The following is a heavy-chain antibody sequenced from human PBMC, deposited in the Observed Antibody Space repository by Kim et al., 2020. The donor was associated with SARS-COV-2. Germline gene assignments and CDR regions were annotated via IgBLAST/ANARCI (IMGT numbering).Heavy chain of an antibody. J-gene: IGHJ3*02. CDR3: ARPYCSSTSCYLDAFDI. V-gene: IGHV5-51*01. CDR2: IYPGDSDT. D-gene: IGHD2-2*01. Sequence: GESLKISCKGSGYSFTSYWIGWVRQMPGKGLEWMGIIYPGDSDTRYSPSFQGQVTISADKSISTAYLQWSSLKASDTAMYYCARPYCSSTSCYLDAFDIWGQGTMVTVSS. CDR1: GYSFTSYW.